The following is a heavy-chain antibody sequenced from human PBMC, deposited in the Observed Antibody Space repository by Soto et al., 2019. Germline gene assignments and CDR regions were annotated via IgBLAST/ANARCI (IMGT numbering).Heavy chain of an antibody. V-gene: IGHV5-51*01. CDR2: IYPGDSDT. J-gene: IGHJ6*02. CDR1: GYTFTNYW. Sequence: PGESLKISCKGSGYTFTNYWIGWVRQMPGKGLEWMGIIYPGDSDTKYNPSFQGQVTISADKSITTTYLQWSSLKASDTAIYYCAASIFYYGMDVWGQRTTVTVSS. CDR3: AASIFYYGMDV.